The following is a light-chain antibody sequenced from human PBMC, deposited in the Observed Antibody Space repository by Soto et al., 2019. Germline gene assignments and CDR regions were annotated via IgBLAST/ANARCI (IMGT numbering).Light chain of an antibody. V-gene: IGKV1-5*03. CDR1: QTISSW. Sequence: DIQVTQSPPTLSASVGDRVTITCRASQTISSWLAWYQQKPGKAPKLLIYKASTLKSGVPSRFSGSGPGTEFTLTISSLQPDDFATYYCQHYNSYSEAFGQGTKVDIK. CDR2: KAS. J-gene: IGKJ1*01. CDR3: QHYNSYSEA.